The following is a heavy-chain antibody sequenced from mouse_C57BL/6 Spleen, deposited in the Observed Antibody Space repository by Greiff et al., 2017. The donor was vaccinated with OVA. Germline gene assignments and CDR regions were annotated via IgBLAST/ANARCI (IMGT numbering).Heavy chain of an antibody. V-gene: IGHV2-5*01. Sequence: VKLVESGPGLVQPSQSLSITCTVSGFSLTSYGVHWVRQSPGTGLEWLGVIWRGGSTDYNAAFMSRLSITKDNSKSQVFFKMNSLQADDTAIYDCAKERTYYFDYWGQGTTLTVSS. J-gene: IGHJ2*01. CDR3: AKERTYYFDY. CDR2: IWRGGST. CDR1: GFSLTSYG.